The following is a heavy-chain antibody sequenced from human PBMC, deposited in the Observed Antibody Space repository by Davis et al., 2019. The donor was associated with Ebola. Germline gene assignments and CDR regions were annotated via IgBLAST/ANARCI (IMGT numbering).Heavy chain of an antibody. V-gene: IGHV3-53*05. CDR2: TYSGGST. J-gene: IGHJ4*02. CDR1: GFTVSSNY. D-gene: IGHD7-27*01. CDR3: ARLPTGEL. Sequence: GESLKISCAASGFTVSSNYMSWVRQAPGKGLEWVSVTYSGGSTYYADSVEGRFTISRDNSKNIVCLQMSSLRPEDTAVYYCARLPTGELWGQGTLVTVSS.